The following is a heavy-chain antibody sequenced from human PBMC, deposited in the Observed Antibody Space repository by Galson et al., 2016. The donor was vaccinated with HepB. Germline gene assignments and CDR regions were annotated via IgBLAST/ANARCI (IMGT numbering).Heavy chain of an antibody. CDR2: ISYDGRNE. V-gene: IGHV3-30*03. D-gene: IGHD3-22*01. CDR3: ATVLGSSRDDYDSSASDAFDI. Sequence: SLRLSCAASGITFNSLGMHWVRQAPGKGLEWVALISYDGRNEYYADSVKGRFTISSDNSKETLLLQMNTLRTDDTAVFYCATVLGSSRDDYDSSASDAFDIWGQGTMVTVSS. J-gene: IGHJ3*02. CDR1: GITFNSLG.